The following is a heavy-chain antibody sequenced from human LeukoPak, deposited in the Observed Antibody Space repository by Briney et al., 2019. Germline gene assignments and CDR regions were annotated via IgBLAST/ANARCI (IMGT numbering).Heavy chain of an antibody. CDR2: VLYDGSKK. V-gene: IGHV3-30*04. D-gene: IGHD7-27*01. CDR1: GFTFNKYT. CDR3: ARDNWGGAFDI. J-gene: IGHJ3*02. Sequence: PGGSLRLSCAASGFTFNKYTMHWVRQAPGKGLEWVGVVLYDGSKKNNADSVKGRFTISRDNSKSMMYVQMNSLRPEDTALYYCARDNWGGAFDIWGQGTMVTVSS.